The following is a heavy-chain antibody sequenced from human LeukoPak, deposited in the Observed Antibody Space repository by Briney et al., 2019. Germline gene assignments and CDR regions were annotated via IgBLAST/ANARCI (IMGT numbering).Heavy chain of an antibody. J-gene: IGHJ4*02. CDR1: GGTFSSYA. Sequence: ASVKVSCKASGGTFSSYAISWVRQAPGQGLEWMGGIIPIFGTANYAQKFQGRVTITADESTSTAYMELSSLGSEDTAVYYCARFADGYNHRHYWGQGTLVTVSS. D-gene: IGHD5-24*01. V-gene: IGHV1-69*13. CDR3: ARFADGYNHRHY. CDR2: IIPIFGTA.